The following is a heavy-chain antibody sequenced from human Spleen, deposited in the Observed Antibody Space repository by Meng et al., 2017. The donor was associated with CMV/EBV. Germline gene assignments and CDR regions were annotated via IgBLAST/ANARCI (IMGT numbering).Heavy chain of an antibody. CDR1: GYNFITYE. CDR2: MNPNSGNT. V-gene: IGHV1-8*02. D-gene: IGHD6-6*01. Sequence: ASVKVSCKASGYNFITYEINWVRQATGQGLEWMGWMNPNSGNTGYAQKFQGRVTISRDNSKYTLYLQMNSLRAEDTAVFYCARVPRAGSARTYYYYGMDVWGQGTTVTVSS. J-gene: IGHJ6*02. CDR3: ARVPRAGSARTYYYYGMDV.